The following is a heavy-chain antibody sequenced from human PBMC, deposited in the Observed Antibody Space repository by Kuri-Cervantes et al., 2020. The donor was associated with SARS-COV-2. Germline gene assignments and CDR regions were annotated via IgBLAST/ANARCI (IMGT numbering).Heavy chain of an antibody. D-gene: IGHD2-15*01. J-gene: IGHJ6*03. Sequence: GGSLRLSCAASGFTFSSYWMHWVRQAPGKGLVWVSRINSDGSSTSYADSVKGRFTISGDNAKNSLYLQTNSLRAEDTAVYYCARDGVSLKGHYYYYMDVWGKGTTVTVSS. V-gene: IGHV3-74*01. CDR2: INSDGSST. CDR1: GFTFSSYW. CDR3: ARDGVSLKGHYYYYMDV.